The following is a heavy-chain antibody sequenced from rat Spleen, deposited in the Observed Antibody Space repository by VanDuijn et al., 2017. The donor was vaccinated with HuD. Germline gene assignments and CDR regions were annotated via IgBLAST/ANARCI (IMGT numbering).Heavy chain of an antibody. Sequence: EVQLQESGPGLVKPSQSLSLTCSVTGYSITSSYEWTWIRKFPGNKLEWMGYINSAGSTNYNPSLKSRLSIIRDTSKNQFFLQVNSVTTEDTATYYCARVYDGTHYYDDYWGQGVMVTVSS. D-gene: IGHD1-12*02. CDR1: GYSITSSYE. CDR3: ARVYDGTHYYDDY. CDR2: INSAGST. J-gene: IGHJ2*01. V-gene: IGHV3-3*01.